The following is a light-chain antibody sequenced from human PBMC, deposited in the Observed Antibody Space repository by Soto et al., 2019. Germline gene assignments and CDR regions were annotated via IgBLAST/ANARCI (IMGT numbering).Light chain of an antibody. J-gene: IGKJ2*01. V-gene: IGKV1-39*01. Sequence: DNQMTQSPSSLSASVGDRVTITCRASQTISTYLNWYQQNPGKAPKLLIYAASSLRSGVPSRFSGSGSGTDFTLTISSLQPEDFATYYCQQSSNIPYTFGQGTKLEIK. CDR3: QQSSNIPYT. CDR2: AAS. CDR1: QTISTY.